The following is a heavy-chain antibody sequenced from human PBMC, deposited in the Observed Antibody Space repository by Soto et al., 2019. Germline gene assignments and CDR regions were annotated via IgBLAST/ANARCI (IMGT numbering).Heavy chain of an antibody. CDR3: ARIRKRANYDFWSGYGMDV. J-gene: IGHJ6*02. V-gene: IGHV2-26*01. D-gene: IGHD3-3*01. CDR1: GFSLSNARMG. Sequence: SGPTLVNPTETLTLTCTVSGFSLSNARMGVSWIRQPPGKALEWLAHIFSNDEKSYSTSLKSRLTISKDTSKSQVVLTMTNMDPVDTATYYCARIRKRANYDFWSGYGMDVWGQGTTVTVSS. CDR2: IFSNDEK.